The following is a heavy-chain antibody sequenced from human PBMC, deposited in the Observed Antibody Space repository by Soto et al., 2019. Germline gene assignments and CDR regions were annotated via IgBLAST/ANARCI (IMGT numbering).Heavy chain of an antibody. CDR2: ISAYNGNT. Sequence: ASVKVSCKASGYTFTSYGISWVRQAPGQGPEWMGWISAYNGNTNYAQKLQGRVTMTTDTSTSTAYMELRSLRSEDTAVYYCARNSNYVIDMDVWGQGTTVTVYS. CDR3: ARNSNYVIDMDV. D-gene: IGHD4-4*01. J-gene: IGHJ6*02. V-gene: IGHV1-18*01. CDR1: GYTFTSYG.